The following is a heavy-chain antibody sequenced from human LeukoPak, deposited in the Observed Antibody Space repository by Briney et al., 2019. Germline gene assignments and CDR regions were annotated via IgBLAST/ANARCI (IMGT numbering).Heavy chain of an antibody. V-gene: IGHV4-59*11. CDR3: ARVERYNGDYGWFDP. Sequence: SETLSLTCTVSGGSISSHFWSWIRQPPGKGLEWIAYVHYTGSTNYNPSLKSRVTISMDASKKQFSLRLRSVTAADTAVYYCARVERYNGDYGWFDPWGQGTLVSVSS. J-gene: IGHJ5*02. D-gene: IGHD4-17*01. CDR2: VHYTGST. CDR1: GGSISSHF.